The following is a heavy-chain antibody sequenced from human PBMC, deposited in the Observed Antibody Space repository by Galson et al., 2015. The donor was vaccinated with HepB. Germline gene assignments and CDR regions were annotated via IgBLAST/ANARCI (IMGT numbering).Heavy chain of an antibody. CDR2: ISANTIYT. CDR3: ARVAHSDYGDHAHFDF. V-gene: IGHV3-11*06. J-gene: IGHJ4*02. D-gene: IGHD4-17*01. CDR1: GFTFSDYY. Sequence: SLRLSCAASGFTFSDYYMTWIRQVPGKGLEWISYISANTIYTDYAASVKGRFTISRHNVKNSVFLQMNSLRAEDAALYYCARVAHSDYGDHAHFDFWGRGTLVTVSS.